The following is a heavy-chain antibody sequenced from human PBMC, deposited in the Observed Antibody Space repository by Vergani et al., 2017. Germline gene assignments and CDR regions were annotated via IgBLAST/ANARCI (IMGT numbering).Heavy chain of an antibody. V-gene: IGHV5-51*07. CDR1: GYSFTKYW. CDR3: ARLYGLDSSGSKYFDY. Sequence: EVQLVQSGAEVKKPGESLKISCQISGYSFTKYWIGWVHQMPGKGLEWMGIIHPADSDTRYSPSFQGQVTSSVDKSISTAYLQRSSLRASDSAMYYCARLYGLDSSGSKYFDYWGQGTLVTVSS. CDR2: IHPADSDT. J-gene: IGHJ4*02. D-gene: IGHD3-22*01.